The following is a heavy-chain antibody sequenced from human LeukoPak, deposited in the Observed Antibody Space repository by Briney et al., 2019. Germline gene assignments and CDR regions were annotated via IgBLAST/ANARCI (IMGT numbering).Heavy chain of an antibody. V-gene: IGHV3-23*01. J-gene: IGHJ5*02. CDR3: AKSPPYCGGDCYAGDNWFDP. CDR2: ISGGGAHT. CDR1: GFTFATSA. D-gene: IGHD2-21*02. Sequence: GGSLRLSRAATGFTFATSAMSWVRQAPGKGLEWVSTISGGGAHTYYADSVKGRFTISGDNSKNTLHLQMNSLRAEDTAVYYCAKSPPYCGGDCYAGDNWFDPWGQGTLVTVSS.